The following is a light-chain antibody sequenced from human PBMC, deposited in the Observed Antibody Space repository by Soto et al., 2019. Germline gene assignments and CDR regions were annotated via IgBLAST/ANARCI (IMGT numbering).Light chain of an antibody. J-gene: IGKJ5*01. Sequence: EIVLTQSPGTLSLSPGERATLSCRPSQTVSSTYFAWYQQRPGQAPRLLFSDASTRATGIPDRFSCSGSGRDFTLTISRLEPEDSAVYYCQQFGSSPITFGQGTRLEMK. CDR1: QTVSSTY. CDR3: QQFGSSPIT. CDR2: DAS. V-gene: IGKV3-20*01.